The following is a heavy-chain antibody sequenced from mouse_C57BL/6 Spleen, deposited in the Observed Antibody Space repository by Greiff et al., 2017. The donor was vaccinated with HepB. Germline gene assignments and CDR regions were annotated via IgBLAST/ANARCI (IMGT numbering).Heavy chain of an antibody. CDR1: GFTFSDYY. CDR2: INYDGSST. CDR3: ARGGYDSAWFAY. Sequence: EVKLVESEGGLVQPGSSMKLSCTASGFTFSDYYMAWVRQVPEKGLEWVANINYDGSSTYYLDSLKSRFIISRDNAKNILYLQMSSLKSEDTATYYCARGGYDSAWFAYWGQGTLVTVSA. J-gene: IGHJ3*01. D-gene: IGHD2-2*01. V-gene: IGHV5-16*01.